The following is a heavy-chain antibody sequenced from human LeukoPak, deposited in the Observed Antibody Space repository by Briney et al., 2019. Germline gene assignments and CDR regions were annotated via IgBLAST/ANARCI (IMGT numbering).Heavy chain of an antibody. D-gene: IGHD3-22*01. CDR2: INAANGNT. J-gene: IGHJ4*02. Sequence: ASVKVSCKASGYTFIKYAIHWVRQAPGQRLEWMGWINAANGNTEYSQKFQGRVIITRDTSASTASMELSSLRSEDTAVYYCARDPRSGYHDYWGQGTLVTVSS. CDR3: ARDPRSGYHDY. CDR1: GYTFIKYA. V-gene: IGHV1-3*01.